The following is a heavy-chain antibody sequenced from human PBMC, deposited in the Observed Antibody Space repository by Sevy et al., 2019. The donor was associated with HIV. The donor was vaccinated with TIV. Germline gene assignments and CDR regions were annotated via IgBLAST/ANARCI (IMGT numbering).Heavy chain of an antibody. V-gene: IGHV1-2*02. CDR1: GYTFTGYY. J-gene: IGHJ5*02. Sequence: ASVKVSCKASGYTFTGYYMHWVRQAPGQGLEWMGWINPNSGGTNYAQKFQGRVTMTSDTSISTAYMELSRLRSDDTAVYYCARGPRITIFGVDNWFDPWGQGTLVTVSS. CDR3: ARGPRITIFGVDNWFDP. CDR2: INPNSGGT. D-gene: IGHD3-3*01.